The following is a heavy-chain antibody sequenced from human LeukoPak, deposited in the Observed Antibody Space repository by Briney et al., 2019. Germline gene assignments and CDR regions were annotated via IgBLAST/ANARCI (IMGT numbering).Heavy chain of an antibody. V-gene: IGHV3-9*01. CDR2: ISWNSGSI. CDR3: AKSLVVVTAASVHDYYFDY. J-gene: IGHJ4*02. CDR1: GFTFDDYA. D-gene: IGHD2-2*01. Sequence: GGSLRLSCAASGFTFDDYAMHWVRQAPGKGLEWVSGISWNSGSIGYADSVKGRFTISRDNAKNSLYLQMNSLRAEDTALYYCAKSLVVVTAASVHDYYFDYWGQGTLVTVSS.